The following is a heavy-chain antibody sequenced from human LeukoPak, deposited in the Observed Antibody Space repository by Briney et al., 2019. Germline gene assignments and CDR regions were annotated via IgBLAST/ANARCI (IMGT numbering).Heavy chain of an antibody. V-gene: IGHV4-4*07. CDR1: GGSISSYY. CDR2: IYTSGSI. D-gene: IGHD3-10*01. CDR3: ARDRMSSGILNYYYYMDV. Sequence: SETLSLTCTVSGGSISSYYWSWIRQPAGKGLEWIGRIYTSGSINYNPSLKSRVTMSVDTSKNQFSLKLSSVTAADTAVYYCARDRMSSGILNYYYYMDVWGKGTTVTISS. J-gene: IGHJ6*03.